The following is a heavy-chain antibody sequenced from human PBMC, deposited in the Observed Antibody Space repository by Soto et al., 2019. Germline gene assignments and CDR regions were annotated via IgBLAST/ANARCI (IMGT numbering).Heavy chain of an antibody. CDR1: GDSVSSNSAA. CDR2: TYYRSKWYN. Sequence: SQTLSLTCAISGDSVSSNSAAWNWIRQSPSRGLEWLGRTYYRSKWYNDYAVSVKRRITINPDTSKNQFSLQLNSVTPEDTAVYYCARDLNLYSSSWGAYFDYWGQGTLVTVSS. V-gene: IGHV6-1*01. CDR3: ARDLNLYSSSWGAYFDY. D-gene: IGHD6-13*01. J-gene: IGHJ4*02.